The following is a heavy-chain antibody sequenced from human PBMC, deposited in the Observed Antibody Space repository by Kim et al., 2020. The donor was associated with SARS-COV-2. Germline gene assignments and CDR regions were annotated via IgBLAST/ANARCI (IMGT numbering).Heavy chain of an antibody. CDR1: GFTFRNAW. D-gene: IGHD3-22*01. Sequence: GGSRLSCAASGFTFRNAWMHWVRQAPGKGLEWVGRIKSNIRGGTTDYVAPVKGRFTISRDDSENTVYLQMNSLQTDDTAVYYCTTDWGSGSYYINAFDVWGQGTLVTVSS. CDR3: TTDWGSGSYYINAFDV. V-gene: IGHV3-15*01. J-gene: IGHJ3*01. CDR2: IKSNIRGGTT.